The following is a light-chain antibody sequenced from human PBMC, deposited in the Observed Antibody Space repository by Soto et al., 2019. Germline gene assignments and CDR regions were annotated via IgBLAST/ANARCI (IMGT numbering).Light chain of an antibody. CDR3: TSYTGSSTLLYV. CDR2: EVS. J-gene: IGLJ1*01. V-gene: IGLV2-14*01. Sequence: QSALTQPASVSGSPGQSITISCTGTSSDGGGFKYVSWYQLHPGKAPKLVIYEVSNRPPGVSNRFSGSKSGNTASLTISGLQADNEADYYCTSYTGSSTLLYVFGTGTKVTVL. CDR1: SSDGGGFKY.